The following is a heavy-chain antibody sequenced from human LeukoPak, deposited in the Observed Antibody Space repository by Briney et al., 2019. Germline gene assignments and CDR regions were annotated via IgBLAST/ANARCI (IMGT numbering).Heavy chain of an antibody. V-gene: IGHV4-34*01. CDR1: GGSISSYY. J-gene: IGHJ4*02. CDR3: ARSLGGRRGALDY. CDR2: INHSGST. D-gene: IGHD3-10*01. Sequence: SETLSLTCTVSGGSISSYYWSWIRQPPGKGLEWIGEINHSGSTNYNPSLKSRVTISVDTSKNQFSLKLSSVTAADTAVYYCARSLGGRRGALDYWGQGTLVTVSS.